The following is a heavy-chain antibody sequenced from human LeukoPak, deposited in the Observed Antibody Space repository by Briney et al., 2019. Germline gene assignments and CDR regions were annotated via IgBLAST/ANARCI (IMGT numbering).Heavy chain of an antibody. Sequence: SGGSLSLSCAAPGFTFSTYWMNWFGQPPGRGWVWVSRTTSDGSTTTYADSVKGRFTITIDNAKNTLYLQMNSLSAEDTAVYYCARGPRGGTLDFWGQGTLVTVSS. V-gene: IGHV3-74*01. CDR2: TTSDGSTT. J-gene: IGHJ4*02. D-gene: IGHD3-10*01. CDR1: GFTFSTYW. CDR3: ARGPRGGTLDF.